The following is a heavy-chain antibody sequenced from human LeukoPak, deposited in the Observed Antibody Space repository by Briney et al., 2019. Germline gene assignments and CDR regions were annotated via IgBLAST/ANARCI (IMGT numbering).Heavy chain of an antibody. Sequence: ASVKVSCKASGYTFTGYYMNWVRQAPGQGLEWMGWINPNSGGTNYAQKFQGRVTMTRDTSISTAYMELSRLRSDDTAVYYCARRQGNSLGAFDIWGQGTMITVS. CDR3: ARRQGNSLGAFDI. J-gene: IGHJ3*02. V-gene: IGHV1-2*02. D-gene: IGHD2-21*01. CDR2: INPNSGGT. CDR1: GYTFTGYY.